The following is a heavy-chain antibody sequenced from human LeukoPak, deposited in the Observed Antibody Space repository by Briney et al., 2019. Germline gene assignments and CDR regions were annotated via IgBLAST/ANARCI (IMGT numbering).Heavy chain of an antibody. D-gene: IGHD2-2*01. CDR3: XRXAXGSSH. V-gene: IGHV3-7*01. CDR2: IKQDGSEK. Sequence: GGSLRLSCGASGFTFSSYWMSWARQAPGKGLEWVANIKQDGSEKYYVDSVKGRFTISRDNAKNSLYLQMNSLRAEDTAVYYCXRXAXGSSHWXQGTLVTVSS. J-gene: IGHJ4*02. CDR1: GFTFSSYW.